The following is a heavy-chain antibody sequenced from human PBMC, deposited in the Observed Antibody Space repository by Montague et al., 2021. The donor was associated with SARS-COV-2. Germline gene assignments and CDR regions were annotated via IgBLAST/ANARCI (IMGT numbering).Heavy chain of an antibody. Sequence: SLRLSCAASGFIFSDYSMNWVRQTPGRGLEWVSSISSSSNYIFYADSVRGRFTTSRDNAKNSLYLQMDSLRAEDTAVYYCARHPPGHYDRSGIYKLYWYFDVWGRGTLVTVSS. CDR2: ISSSSNYI. CDR3: ARHPPGHYDRSGIYKLYWYFDV. J-gene: IGHJ2*01. CDR1: GFIFSDYS. D-gene: IGHD3-22*01. V-gene: IGHV3-21*01.